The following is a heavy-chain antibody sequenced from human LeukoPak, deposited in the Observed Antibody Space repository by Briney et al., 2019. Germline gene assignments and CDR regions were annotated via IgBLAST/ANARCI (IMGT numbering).Heavy chain of an antibody. J-gene: IGHJ3*02. CDR2: IIPILGIA. Sequence: SVKVSCKASGGTFSSYAISWVRQAPGQGLEWMGRIIPILGIANYAQKFQGRVTITADKSTSTAYMELSSLRSEDTAVYYCARAGYGDYGDDAFDIWGQGTMVTVSS. V-gene: IGHV1-69*04. D-gene: IGHD4-17*01. CDR3: ARAGYGDYGDDAFDI. CDR1: GGTFSSYA.